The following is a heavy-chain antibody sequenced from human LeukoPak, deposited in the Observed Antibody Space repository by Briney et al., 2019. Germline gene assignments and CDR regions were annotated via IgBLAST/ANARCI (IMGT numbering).Heavy chain of an antibody. D-gene: IGHD2-2*02. V-gene: IGHV6-1*01. J-gene: IGHJ6*04. CDR3: ARIVVVPAATPGWYFYYGMDV. CDR1: GDSVSSNSAA. Sequence: SQTLSLTCAISGDSVSSNSAAWNWIRQSPSRGLEWLGRTYYRSKWYNDYAVFVKSRITINPDTSKNQFSLQLNSVTPEDTAVYYCARIVVVPAATPGWYFYYGMDVWGKGTTVTVSS. CDR2: TYYRSKWYN.